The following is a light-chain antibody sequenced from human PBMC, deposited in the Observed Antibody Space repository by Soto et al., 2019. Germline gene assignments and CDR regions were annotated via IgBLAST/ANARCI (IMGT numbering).Light chain of an antibody. Sequence: EIVLTQSPATLSLSPGERVTLSCRASQSVSSYLAWYQKKPGQAPRLLIYDASNRATGIPARFSGSGSGTDFTLTISSLDPEDFAVYYCQQRSDWPSTFGEGTSVEIK. CDR3: QQRSDWPST. CDR2: DAS. V-gene: IGKV3-11*01. J-gene: IGKJ4*01. CDR1: QSVSSY.